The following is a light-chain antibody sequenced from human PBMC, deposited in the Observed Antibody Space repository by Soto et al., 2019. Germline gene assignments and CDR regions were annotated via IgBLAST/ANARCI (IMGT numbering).Light chain of an antibody. CDR1: QSLLHSDGKTY. Sequence: IVMTQAPLSLSVTPGQPAFISCKSSQSLLHSDGKTYLYWYLQRPGQPPQLLMSEVSDRFSGVPDRFSGTGSGTDFTLTISRVEAEDVGLYSCMQTKQLPLTFGPGTKVEVK. V-gene: IGKV2D-29*01. CDR3: MQTKQLPLT. J-gene: IGKJ1*01. CDR2: EVS.